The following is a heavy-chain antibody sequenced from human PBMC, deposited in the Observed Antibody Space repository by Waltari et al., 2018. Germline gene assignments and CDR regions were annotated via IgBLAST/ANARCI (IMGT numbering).Heavy chain of an antibody. V-gene: IGHV3-49*04. Sequence: EVQLVESGGGLVQPGRSLRLSCTASGFTFGDYAMSWVRQAPGQGLGWVGFSRSKAYGGTTECAASVKVRFTISRDDSKSVAYLQMNSLITEDTAVYYCTREVGQQWLGQYVDYWGQGTLVTGSS. CDR2: SRSKAYGGTT. J-gene: IGHJ4*02. D-gene: IGHD6-19*01. CDR1: GFTFGDYA. CDR3: TREVGQQWLGQYVDY.